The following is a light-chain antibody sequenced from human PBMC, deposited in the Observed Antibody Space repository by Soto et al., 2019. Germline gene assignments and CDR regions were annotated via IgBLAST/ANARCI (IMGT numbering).Light chain of an antibody. CDR2: DAS. CDR3: QQRSNWPLIT. Sequence: EIVLTQSPATLSLSPGERATLSCRASQSVSSNLAWYQQKPAQAPRLLIYDASNRATGIPARFSGSGSGTDFTLTISSLEPEDFAVYYCQQRSNWPLITFGQGTRLEIK. CDR1: QSVSSN. J-gene: IGKJ5*01. V-gene: IGKV3-11*01.